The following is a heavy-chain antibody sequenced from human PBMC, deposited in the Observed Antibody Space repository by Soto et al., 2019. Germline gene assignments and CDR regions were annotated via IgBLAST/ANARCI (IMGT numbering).Heavy chain of an antibody. CDR3: AREQALTTMNTRYYYGLDV. CDR2: IWYDGINK. Sequence: GGSLRLSCAASRFTFSSYGMHWVRQAPGKGLEWVAVIWYDGINKYYADSVKGRFTISRDNSKNTLYLQVNSLRAEDTAVYYCAREQALTTMNTRYYYGLDVWGQGTTVTVSS. D-gene: IGHD3-16*01. V-gene: IGHV3-33*01. CDR1: RFTFSSYG. J-gene: IGHJ6*02.